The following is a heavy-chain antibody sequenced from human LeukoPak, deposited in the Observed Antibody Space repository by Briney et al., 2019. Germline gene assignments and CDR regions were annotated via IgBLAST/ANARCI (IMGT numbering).Heavy chain of an antibody. J-gene: IGHJ3*02. D-gene: IGHD3-3*01. CDR1: GYTFTSYG. CDR3: ARGILEWADAFHI. V-gene: IGHV1-69*05. Sequence: ASVTVSCKASGYTFTSYGISWVRQAPGQGLEWLGGIIPSFRTANYAQRFQGRVTITTDESTSTAYMELSSLRSDDTAVYYCARGILEWADAFHIWGQGTMVTVSS. CDR2: IIPSFRTA.